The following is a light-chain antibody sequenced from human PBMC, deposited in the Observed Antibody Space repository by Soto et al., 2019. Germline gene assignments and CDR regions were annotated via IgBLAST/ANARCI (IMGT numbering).Light chain of an antibody. CDR3: QQLHSYPV. J-gene: IGKJ3*01. CDR1: QGISSY. V-gene: IGKV1-9*01. Sequence: DIQLTQSPSFLSSSVGDRVTITCRASQGISSYLAWYQQKPGKAPKLLIYAASTLQSGVPSRFSGSGSGTEFTLTISSLQPEDVATYYGQQLHSYPVFGPGTKVDI. CDR2: AAS.